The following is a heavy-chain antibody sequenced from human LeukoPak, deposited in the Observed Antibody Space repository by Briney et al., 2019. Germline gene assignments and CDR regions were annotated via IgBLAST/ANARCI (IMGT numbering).Heavy chain of an antibody. CDR1: GFTFSGNG. J-gene: IGHJ4*02. V-gene: IGHV3-33*05. D-gene: IGHD2-15*01. Sequence: GGSLRLSCAASGFTFSGNGVHWVRQAPGKGLEWVAFIENDVKTKYYADSVKGRFTISRDNSKSTLYLQMNSLRAEDTAVYYCARASYSELRYCSGGSCPTYYFDYWGQGTMVTVSS. CDR3: ARASYSELRYCSGGSCPTYYFDY. CDR2: IENDVKTK.